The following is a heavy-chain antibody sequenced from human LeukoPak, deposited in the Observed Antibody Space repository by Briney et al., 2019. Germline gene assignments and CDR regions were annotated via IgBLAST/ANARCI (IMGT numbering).Heavy chain of an antibody. V-gene: IGHV3-11*06. D-gene: IGHD3-9*01. J-gene: IGHJ6*03. CDR3: ATSRFLTGIRRDYYYYYMDV. CDR2: ISGSSYYI. Sequence: GGSLRLSCAASGFTFSDYYMSWIRQAPGKGLEWVSSISGSSYYIYYADSVKDRFTISRDNAKNSLYLHMNSLRAEDTAVYYCATSRFLTGIRRDYYYYYMDVWGKGTTVTISS. CDR1: GFTFSDYY.